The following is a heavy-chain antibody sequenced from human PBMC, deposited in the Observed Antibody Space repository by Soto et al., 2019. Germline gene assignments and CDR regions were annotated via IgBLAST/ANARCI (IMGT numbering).Heavy chain of an antibody. CDR1: GGSINDDGFY. V-gene: IGHV4-31*03. Sequence: QVQLQESGPGLVKPSQTLSLTCTVSGGSINDDGFYWTWIRQHPGKGLEWVGYIFNSGNTYYNPSLQSRVTLALDTSKNQFALKLTSVTAADTAVYYCALAARRGGEYYYFIDVWGKGTTVTVSS. CDR2: IFNSGNT. J-gene: IGHJ6*03. CDR3: ALAARRGGEYYYFIDV. D-gene: IGHD6-6*01.